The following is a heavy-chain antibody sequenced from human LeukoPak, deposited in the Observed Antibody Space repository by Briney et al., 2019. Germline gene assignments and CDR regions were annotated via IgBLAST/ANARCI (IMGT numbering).Heavy chain of an antibody. CDR3: VRVAGYSGRPKGYFDY. Sequence: SETLSLTCTVSGGSISSGGYYWSWIRQHPGKGLEWIGYIYYSGSTYYNPSLKSRVTISVDTSKNQFSLKLSSVTAADTAVYYCVRVAGYSGRPKGYFDYWGQGTLVTVSS. D-gene: IGHD5-12*01. CDR1: GGSISSGGYY. CDR2: IYYSGST. V-gene: IGHV4-31*03. J-gene: IGHJ4*02.